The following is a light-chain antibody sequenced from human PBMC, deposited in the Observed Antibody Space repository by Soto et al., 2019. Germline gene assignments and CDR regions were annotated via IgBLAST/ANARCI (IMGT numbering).Light chain of an antibody. V-gene: IGLV1-44*01. CDR1: SSNIGSNT. CDR2: SNN. Sequence: QSVLTQPPSASGTPGQRVTISCSGSSSNIGSNTVNWYQQLPRTAPKLLIYSNNQRPPGVPDRFSGSTSGTSASLAISGLQSEDEADYYCAAWDDSLNGYVFGTGTKVTVL. J-gene: IGLJ1*01. CDR3: AAWDDSLNGYV.